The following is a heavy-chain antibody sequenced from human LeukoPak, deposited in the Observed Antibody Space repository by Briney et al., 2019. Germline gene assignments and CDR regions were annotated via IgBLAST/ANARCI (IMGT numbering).Heavy chain of an antibody. CDR1: GFTFSSYA. V-gene: IGHV3-23*01. D-gene: IGHD6-13*01. CDR3: AKDLEAADSYPEYFQH. J-gene: IGHJ1*01. Sequence: GGSLRLSCAASGFTFSSYAMSWVRQAPGKGLEWVSAISGSGGSTYYADSVKGRFTISRDNSKNTLYLQMNSLRAEDTAVYYCAKDLEAADSYPEYFQHWGQGTLVTVSS. CDR2: ISGSGGST.